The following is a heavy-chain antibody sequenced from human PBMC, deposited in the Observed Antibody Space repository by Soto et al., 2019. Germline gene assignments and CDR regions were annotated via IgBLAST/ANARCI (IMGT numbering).Heavy chain of an antibody. V-gene: IGHV4-59*11. CDR1: GGSISSHY. Sequence: PSEPLSLTCTFAGGSISSHYCSWIRQPPGKGLEWIGYIYYSGSTNYNPSLKSRVTISVDTSKNQFSLKLSSVTAADTAVYYCARGGVGDKTLTFDYWGQRTLVTVSS. CDR2: IYYSGST. CDR3: ARGGVGDKTLTFDY. D-gene: IGHD1-26*01. J-gene: IGHJ4*02.